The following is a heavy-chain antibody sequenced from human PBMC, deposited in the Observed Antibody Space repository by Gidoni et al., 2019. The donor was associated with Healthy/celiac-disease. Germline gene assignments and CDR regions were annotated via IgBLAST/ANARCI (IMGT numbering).Heavy chain of an antibody. CDR3: EKDGGKYYYDSSGYSNWYFDL. V-gene: IGHV3-9*01. D-gene: IGHD3-22*01. CDR2: ISWNSGSI. Sequence: EVQLVESGGGLVQSGRSLSLSCAAPGPTFGDYAMRWLRQAPGKGLEWVSGISWNSGSIGYADYVKGRFTISRDKAKNSLYLQMNSLRAEDTALYYWEKDGGKYYYDSSGYSNWYFDLWGRGTLVTVSS. CDR1: GPTFGDYA. J-gene: IGHJ2*01.